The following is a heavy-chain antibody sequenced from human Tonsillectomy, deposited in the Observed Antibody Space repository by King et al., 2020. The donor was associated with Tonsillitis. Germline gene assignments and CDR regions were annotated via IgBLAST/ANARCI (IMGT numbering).Heavy chain of an antibody. D-gene: IGHD2-15*01. CDR2: ISYDGSNK. CDR1: GFTFSTYA. CDR3: ARDCGGPGSPYYYYYGMDV. J-gene: IGHJ6*02. V-gene: IGHV3-30*04. Sequence: VQLVESGGGVVQPGRSLRLSCAASGFTFSTYAMHWVRQAPGKGLEWVAVISYDGSNKYYADSVKGRFTISRDNSKNTLYLQMNSLRAEDTAVYYCARDCGGPGSPYYYYYGMDVWGQGTTVTVSS.